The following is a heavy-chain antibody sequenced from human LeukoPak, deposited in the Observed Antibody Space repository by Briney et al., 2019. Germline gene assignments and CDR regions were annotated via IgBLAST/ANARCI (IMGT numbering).Heavy chain of an antibody. Sequence: PGGSLRLSCVASGFTFSSYWMHWVRQDPRKGLVWVSRINGDGRNINYADSVRDRFTISRDNAKNTLYLQMNTLRVEDTAVYYCARDDGGSPIDYCGQGTLVTVSS. CDR3: ARDDGGSPIDY. CDR2: INGDGRNI. D-gene: IGHD1-26*01. J-gene: IGHJ4*02. V-gene: IGHV3-74*01. CDR1: GFTFSSYW.